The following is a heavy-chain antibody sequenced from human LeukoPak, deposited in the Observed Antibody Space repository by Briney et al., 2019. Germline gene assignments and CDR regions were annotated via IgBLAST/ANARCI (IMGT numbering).Heavy chain of an antibody. CDR1: GYTFTSYY. CDR2: INPSGGST. V-gene: IGHV1-46*01. Sequence: ASVKVSCKASGYTFTSYYMHWVRQAPGQGLEWMGIINPSGGSTSYAQKFQGRVTMTRDTSTSTVYMELSSLRSEDTAVYYCARAPRLGYGGNPSTGAFDIWGQGTMVTVSS. J-gene: IGHJ3*02. CDR3: ARAPRLGYGGNPSTGAFDI. D-gene: IGHD4-23*01.